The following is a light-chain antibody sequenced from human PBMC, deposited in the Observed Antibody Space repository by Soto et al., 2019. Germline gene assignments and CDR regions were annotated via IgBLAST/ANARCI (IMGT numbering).Light chain of an antibody. J-gene: IGKJ5*01. CDR1: QSIGSW. Sequence: DTQMNQSPSTVSASVGDRVTITCRASQSIGSWLAWYQQKPGKAPRLLIYAASTLQSGVPSRFSGSGYGTEFTLTISSLQPDDFASYYCQKLHNFPLTFGQVTRLENK. CDR2: AAS. V-gene: IGKV1-5*01. CDR3: QKLHNFPLT.